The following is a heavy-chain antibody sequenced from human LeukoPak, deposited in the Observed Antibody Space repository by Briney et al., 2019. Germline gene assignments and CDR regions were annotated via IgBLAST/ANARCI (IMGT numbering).Heavy chain of an antibody. CDR3: AKDRTTEFDY. J-gene: IGHJ4*02. CDR1: EFSVGSNY. V-gene: IGHV3-66*01. D-gene: IGHD1-7*01. CDR2: IYSGGST. Sequence: PGGSLRLSCAASEFSVGSNYMTWVRQAPGKGLEWVSLIYSGGSTYYADSVKGRFTISRDNSKNTLYLQMNSLRAEDTAVYYCAKDRTTEFDYWGQGTLVTVSS.